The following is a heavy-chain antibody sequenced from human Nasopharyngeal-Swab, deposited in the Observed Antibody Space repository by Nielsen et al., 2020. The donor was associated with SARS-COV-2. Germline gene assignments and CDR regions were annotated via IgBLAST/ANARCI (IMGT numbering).Heavy chain of an antibody. J-gene: IGHJ4*02. V-gene: IGHV3-64D*06. CDR1: GFTFSSYA. Sequence: GESLKISCSASGFTFSSYAMHWVRQAPGKGLEYVSAISSNGGSTYYADSVKGRFTISRDNSKITLSLQMSSLRAEDTAVYYCVKDSVDLGTPFYYFDNWGQGTLVTVSS. CDR3: VKDSVDLGTPFYYFDN. CDR2: ISSNGGST. D-gene: IGHD7-27*01.